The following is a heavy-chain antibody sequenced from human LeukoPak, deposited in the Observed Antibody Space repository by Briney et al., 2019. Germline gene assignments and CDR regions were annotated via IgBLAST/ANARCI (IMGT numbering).Heavy chain of an antibody. CDR1: GGSLSSAVYY. D-gene: IGHD6-19*01. CDR2: IYHSGST. V-gene: IGHV4-30-2*01. J-gene: IGHJ6*03. CDR3: ASQGIAVAGLLSYYYMDV. Sequence: SQTLSLTCTVSGGSLSSAVYYWTWIRQPPGKGLECIGYIYHSGSTYYSPSLKSRVTMSVDTSKNQFSLKLSSVTAADTAVYYCASQGIAVAGLLSYYYMDVWGKGTTVTVSS.